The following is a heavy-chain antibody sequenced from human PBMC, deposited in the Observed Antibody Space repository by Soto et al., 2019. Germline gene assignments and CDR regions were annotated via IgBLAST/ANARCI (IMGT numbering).Heavy chain of an antibody. CDR3: ARLTMIVGIPFDY. CDR1: GYTFTGYY. V-gene: IGHV1-2*02. J-gene: IGHJ4*02. D-gene: IGHD3-22*01. Sequence: ASVKVSFKASGYTFTGYYMHWLRQAPGQGLEWMGWINPNSGGTNYAQKFQGRVTMTRDTSISTAYMELSRLRSDDTAVYYCARLTMIVGIPFDYWGQGTLVTVSS. CDR2: INPNSGGT.